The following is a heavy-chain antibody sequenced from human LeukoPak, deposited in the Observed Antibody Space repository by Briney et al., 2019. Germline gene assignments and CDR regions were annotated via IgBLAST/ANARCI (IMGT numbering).Heavy chain of an antibody. V-gene: IGHV4-39*01. J-gene: IGHJ3*02. CDR3: ASPSKLVISRGGFDI. D-gene: IGHD3-22*01. CDR2: ICFSQT. Sequence: SETLSLTCTVSGGSCSDTTYYWAWIRQPPGKGPKWIGSICFSQTKYNPSLKSRITISGDTYKNQFSLKLSSVTAADTAVYYCASPSKLVISRGGFDIWGQGTMVTVSA. CDR1: GGSCSDTTYY.